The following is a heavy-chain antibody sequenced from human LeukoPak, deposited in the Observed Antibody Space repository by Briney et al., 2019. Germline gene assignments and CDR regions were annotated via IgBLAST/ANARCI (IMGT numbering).Heavy chain of an antibody. Sequence: GGSLRLSCAASGFTFSSYSMNWVRQAPGKGLEWVSYISSSSSTIYYADSVKGRFTISRDNAKNSLYLQMNSLRAEDTAVYYCARTPLRSNYFSGRFFDYWGQGTLVTVS. CDR3: ARTPLRSNYFSGRFFDY. CDR2: ISSSSSTI. CDR1: GFTFSSYS. J-gene: IGHJ4*02. V-gene: IGHV3-48*01. D-gene: IGHD4-11*01.